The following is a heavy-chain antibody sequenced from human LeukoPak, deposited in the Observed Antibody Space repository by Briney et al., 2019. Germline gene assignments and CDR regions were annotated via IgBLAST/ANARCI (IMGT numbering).Heavy chain of an antibody. V-gene: IGHV4-34*01. CDR2: INHSGST. CDR3: ARKGRYCSSTSCYFDY. Sequence: SETLSLTCAVYGGSFSGYYWSWIRQPPGKGLEWIGEINHSGSTNYNPSLKSRVTISVDTYKNQFSLKLSSVTAADTAVYYCARKGRYCSSTSCYFDYWGQGTLVTVSS. CDR1: GGSFSGYY. J-gene: IGHJ4*02. D-gene: IGHD2-2*01.